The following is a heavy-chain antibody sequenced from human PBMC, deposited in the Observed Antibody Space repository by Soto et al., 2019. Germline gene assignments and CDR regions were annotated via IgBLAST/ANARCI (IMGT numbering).Heavy chain of an antibody. V-gene: IGHV4-34*01. CDR1: GGSFSDYY. J-gene: IGHJ4*02. CDR3: ARGGPTTSYYLSL. CDR2: INHSGST. Sequence: SETLSLTCAVFGGSFSDYYWNWVRQPPGKGLEWIGEINHSGSTNYNASLKSRVTMSVDPSKNQFSLKVTSVTAADTAVYFCARGGPTTSYYLSLWGQGSQVTVS. D-gene: IGHD1-26*01.